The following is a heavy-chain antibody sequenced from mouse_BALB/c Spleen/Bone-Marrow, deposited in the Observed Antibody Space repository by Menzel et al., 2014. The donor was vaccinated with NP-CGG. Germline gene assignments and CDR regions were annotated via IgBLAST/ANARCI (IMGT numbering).Heavy chain of an antibody. J-gene: IGHJ2*01. CDR2: INPSNGGT. Sequence: VQLQQSGAELVKPGASVKLSCKASGYTFTSCWMHWVKLRPGQGFEWIGEINPSNGGTNYNEKFKRKATLTVDKSSSTAYMQLSSLTSEDSAVYYCTNYGYDWGQGTTLTVSS. CDR1: GYTFTSCW. V-gene: IGHV1S16*01. D-gene: IGHD1-2*01. CDR3: TNYGYD.